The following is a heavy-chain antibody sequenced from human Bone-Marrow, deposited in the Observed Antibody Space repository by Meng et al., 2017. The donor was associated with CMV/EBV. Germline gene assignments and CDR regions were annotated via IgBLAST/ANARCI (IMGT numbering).Heavy chain of an antibody. CDR2: IKQDGSEK. J-gene: IGHJ6*02. D-gene: IGHD3-10*01. Sequence: GESLKISCAASGFTFSSYWMSWVRQAPGKGLEWVANIKQDGSEKYYVDSVKGRFTISRDNAKNSLYLQMNSLRAEDTAVYYCARDDSGGMDVGGQGTTVTVSS. CDR1: GFTFSSYW. CDR3: ARDDSGGMDV. V-gene: IGHV3-7*01.